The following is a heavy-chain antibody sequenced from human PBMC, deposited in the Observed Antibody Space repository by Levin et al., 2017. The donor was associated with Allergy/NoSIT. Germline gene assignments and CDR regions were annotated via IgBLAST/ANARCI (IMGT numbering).Heavy chain of an antibody. CDR1: GFTFSRSG. Sequence: PGGSLRLSCAASGFTFSRSGMHWVRQAPGKGLEWVAVISFDGSNKYYADSVKGRFTISRDNSKNTLYLQMNSLRAEDTAVYYCAKDAAYSSSYSGDFQFDYWGQGTLVTVSS. J-gene: IGHJ4*02. D-gene: IGHD6-13*01. V-gene: IGHV3-30*18. CDR3: AKDAAYSSSYSGDFQFDY. CDR2: ISFDGSNK.